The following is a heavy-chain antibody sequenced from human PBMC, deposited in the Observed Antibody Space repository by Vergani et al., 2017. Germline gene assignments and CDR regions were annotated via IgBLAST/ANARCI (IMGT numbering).Heavy chain of an antibody. J-gene: IGHJ4*02. CDR3: ARDGALGYGDPSYFDY. CDR1: GFTFSSYA. V-gene: IGHV3-23*01. Sequence: EVQLLESGGGLVQPGGSLRLSCAASGFTFSSYAMSWVRQAPGKGLEWVSAISGSGGSTYYEDSVKGRFTISRDNSKNTLYLQMNSLRAEDTAVYYCARDGALGYGDPSYFDYWGQGTLVTVSS. D-gene: IGHD4-17*01. CDR2: ISGSGGST.